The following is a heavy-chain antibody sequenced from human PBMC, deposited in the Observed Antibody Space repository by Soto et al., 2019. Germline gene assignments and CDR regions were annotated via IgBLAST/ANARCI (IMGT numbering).Heavy chain of an antibody. Sequence: GGSLRLSCAASGFTFSSYGMHWVRQAPGKGLEWVAVISYDGSNKYYADSVKGRFTISRDNSKNTLYLQMNSLRAEDTAVYYCAKLVVVVVNRTKYGMDVLGQGTTVTVSS. J-gene: IGHJ6*02. CDR3: AKLVVVVVNRTKYGMDV. D-gene: IGHD2-15*01. CDR1: GFTFSSYG. CDR2: ISYDGSNK. V-gene: IGHV3-30*18.